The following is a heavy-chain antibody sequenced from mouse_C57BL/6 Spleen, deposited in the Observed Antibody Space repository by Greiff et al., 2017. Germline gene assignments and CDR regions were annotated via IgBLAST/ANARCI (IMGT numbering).Heavy chain of an antibody. J-gene: IGHJ4*01. CDR1: GFSLTSYG. Sequence: VQRVESGPGLVAPSQSLSITCTVSGFSLTSYGVDWVRQPPGQGLEWLGVICGGGSTNYNSALMSRLSISKDNSKLQVLLNMNSLQTADTARYYCAKRNHYYAMDYWGQGTSVTVSS. CDR3: AKRNHYYAMDY. V-gene: IGHV2-9*01. CDR2: ICGGGST.